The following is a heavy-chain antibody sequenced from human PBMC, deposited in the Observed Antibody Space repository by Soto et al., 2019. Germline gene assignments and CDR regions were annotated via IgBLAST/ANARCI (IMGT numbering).Heavy chain of an antibody. J-gene: IGHJ6*02. Sequence: QVQLVESGGGVVQPGRSLRLSCAASGFTFSSYGMHWVRQAPGKGLEWVAVISYDGSNKYYADSVKGRFTISRDNSKNTLYLQMNSLRAEDTAVYYCAKRGYDFWSGYYTGRGYYYGMDVWGQGTTVTVSS. CDR1: GFTFSSYG. CDR2: ISYDGSNK. V-gene: IGHV3-30*18. D-gene: IGHD3-3*01. CDR3: AKRGYDFWSGYYTGRGYYYGMDV.